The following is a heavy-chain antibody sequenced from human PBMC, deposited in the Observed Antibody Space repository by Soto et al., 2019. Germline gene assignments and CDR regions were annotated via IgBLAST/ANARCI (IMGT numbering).Heavy chain of an antibody. CDR2: IYWDDDK. CDR1: GFSLNTDGVA. J-gene: IGHJ5*02. D-gene: IGHD2-15*01. Sequence: QITLKESGPTLVKPTQTLTLTCTFSGFSLNTDGVAVGWIRQTPGKALEWLALIYWDDDKRYNPSPKTRLTVPNDTSQTPVVLTMTNMDPLDTATYYCAKTMGLYWFAPWGQGTLVTVSP. CDR3: AKTMGLYWFAP. V-gene: IGHV2-5*02.